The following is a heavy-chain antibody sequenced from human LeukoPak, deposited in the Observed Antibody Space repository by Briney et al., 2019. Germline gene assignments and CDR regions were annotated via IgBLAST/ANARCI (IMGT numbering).Heavy chain of an antibody. D-gene: IGHD3-10*01. CDR2: ISSSSSYT. J-gene: IGHJ4*02. V-gene: IGHV3-11*05. Sequence: PGGSLRLSCAASGFTFSDYYMSWIRQAPGKGLEWVSYISSSSSYTNYADSVKGRFTISRDNAKNSLYLQMNSLRAEDTAVYYCARVPRITMVRGVITAYYFDYWGQGTLVTVSS. CDR3: ARVPRITMVRGVITAYYFDY. CDR1: GFTFSDYY.